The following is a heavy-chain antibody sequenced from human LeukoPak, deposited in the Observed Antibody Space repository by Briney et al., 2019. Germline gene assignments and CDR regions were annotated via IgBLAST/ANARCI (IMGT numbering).Heavy chain of an antibody. Sequence: PSETLSLTCAVYGGSFSGYYWSWIRQPPGKGLEWIGEINHSGSTYYNPSLKSRVTISVDTSKNQFSLKLSSLTAADTAVYYCARGVTMIVVVIHDWYFDLWGRGTLVTVSS. J-gene: IGHJ2*01. V-gene: IGHV4-34*01. CDR2: INHSGST. D-gene: IGHD3-22*01. CDR1: GGSFSGYY. CDR3: ARGVTMIVVVIHDWYFDL.